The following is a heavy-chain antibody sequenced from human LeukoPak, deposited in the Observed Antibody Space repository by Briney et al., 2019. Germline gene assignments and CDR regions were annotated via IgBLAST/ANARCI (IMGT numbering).Heavy chain of an antibody. CDR1: GFTFSDYY. J-gene: IGHJ3*02. Sequence: PGGSLRLSCAASGFTFSDYYMSWIRQAPGKGLEWVSYISSSGSTIYYADSVKGRFTISRDNAKNSLYLQMNSLRAEDTAVYYCARAIRYFDWLPRARAFDIWGQGTMDTVSS. D-gene: IGHD3-9*01. CDR2: ISSSGSTI. CDR3: ARAIRYFDWLPRARAFDI. V-gene: IGHV3-11*04.